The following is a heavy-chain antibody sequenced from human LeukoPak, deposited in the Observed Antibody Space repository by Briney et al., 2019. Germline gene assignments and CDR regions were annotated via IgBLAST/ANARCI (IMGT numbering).Heavy chain of an antibody. J-gene: IGHJ6*03. CDR3: ARTPRGYYYYMDV. CDR2: ISGSGGST. Sequence: GGSLRLSCAASGFTFSSYGMSWVRQAPGKGLEWVSAISGSGGSTYYADSVKGRFTISRDNSKNTLYLQMNSLRAEDTAVYYCARTPRGYYYYMDVWGKGTTVTVSS. D-gene: IGHD3-10*01. CDR1: GFTFSSYG. V-gene: IGHV3-23*01.